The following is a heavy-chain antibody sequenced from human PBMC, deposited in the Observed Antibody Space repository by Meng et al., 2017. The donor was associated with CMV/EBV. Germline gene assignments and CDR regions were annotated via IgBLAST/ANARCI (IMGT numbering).Heavy chain of an antibody. J-gene: IGHJ6*02. CDR3: ARVNSSSFGYYYYGMDV. Sequence: SVKVSCKASGGTFSSYAISWVRQAPGQGLEWMGGIIPIFGTANYAQKFQGRVTITTDESTSTAYMELSSLRSEDTAVCYCARVNSSSFGYYYYGMDVWGQGTTVTVSS. CDR1: GGTFSSYA. D-gene: IGHD6-6*01. V-gene: IGHV1-69*05. CDR2: IIPIFGTA.